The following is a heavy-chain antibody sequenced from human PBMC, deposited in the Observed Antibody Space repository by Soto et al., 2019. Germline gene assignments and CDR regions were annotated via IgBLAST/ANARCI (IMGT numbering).Heavy chain of an antibody. J-gene: IGHJ4*02. V-gene: IGHV3-30*03. CDR2: ISRDGGTK. D-gene: IGHD2-8*02. CDR1: GFTVSTYG. Sequence: QVQLVESGGGVVQPGRSLRLSCAVSGFTVSTYGMHWVRQAPGKGLEWVAVISRDGGTKYYADSVKGRFTISRDNSRNTLVREMNSRRSDFRAVYYCTGEVASGYWGQGTLVIVSS. CDR3: TGEVASGY.